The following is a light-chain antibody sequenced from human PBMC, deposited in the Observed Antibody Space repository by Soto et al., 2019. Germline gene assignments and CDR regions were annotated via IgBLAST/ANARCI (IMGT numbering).Light chain of an antibody. Sequence: DFQMTQSPSSLSASVGDRVTITCRASQDISHDVAWYQQKPGNPPDLLIRHASTLQSGVPSRFSGSGYGTEFTFTIYNLQPEDVATYFCQKYNSVPPTFGGGTKMDIK. J-gene: IGKJ4*01. CDR2: HAS. CDR1: QDISHD. V-gene: IGKV1-27*01. CDR3: QKYNSVPPT.